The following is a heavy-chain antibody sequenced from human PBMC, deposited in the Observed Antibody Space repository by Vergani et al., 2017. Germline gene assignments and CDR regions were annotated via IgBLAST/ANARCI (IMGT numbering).Heavy chain of an antibody. CDR2: IYYSGST. V-gene: IGHV4-31*03. CDR3: ARFASDSSRRSVAGTIDY. D-gene: IGHD6-19*01. CDR1: GGSISSGGYY. Sequence: QVQLQESGPGLVKPSQTLSLTCTVSGGSISSGGYYWSWIRQHPGKGLGWIGDIYYSGSTNYNPSLKSRVTISVDTSKNQFSLKLSSVTAADTAVYYCARFASDSSRRSVAGTIDYWGQGTLVTVSS. J-gene: IGHJ4*02.